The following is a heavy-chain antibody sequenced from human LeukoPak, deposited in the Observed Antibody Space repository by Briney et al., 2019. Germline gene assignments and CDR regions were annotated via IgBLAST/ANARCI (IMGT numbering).Heavy chain of an antibody. D-gene: IGHD5-24*01. Sequence: GGSLRLSCAASGFSLSSYWMSWVRQAPGKGLEWVANINQDGSEKYYVDSVKGRFTISKDNAKNSLHLQMNSRRAEDTAVYYCARRDGYNTFYFEYWGQGTLVTVSS. CDR2: INQDGSEK. CDR3: ARRDGYNTFYFEY. V-gene: IGHV3-7*01. CDR1: GFSLSSYW. J-gene: IGHJ4*02.